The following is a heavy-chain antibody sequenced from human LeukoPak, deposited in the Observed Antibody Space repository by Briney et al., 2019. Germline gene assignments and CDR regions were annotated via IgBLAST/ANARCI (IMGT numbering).Heavy chain of an antibody. D-gene: IGHD6-19*01. CDR3: ARVAGYFDY. J-gene: IGHJ4*02. Sequence: SETLSLTCAVSGDSLSSGGYSWSWIRQPPGKGLEWIGYIYYSGGTYYNPSLKSRVTISVDTSKNQFSLKLSSVTAADTAVYYCARVAGYFDYWGQGTLVTVSS. V-gene: IGHV4-61*08. CDR2: IYYSGGT. CDR1: GDSLSSGGYS.